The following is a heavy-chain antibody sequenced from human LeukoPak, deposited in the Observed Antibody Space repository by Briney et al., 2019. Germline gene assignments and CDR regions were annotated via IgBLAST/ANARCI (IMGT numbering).Heavy chain of an antibody. Sequence: GGSLRLSRAASGFTFTRYWMNWVRQAPGKGLEWVANIKQDGSEKYYVDSVKGRFTISRDNAKNSLYLQMNSLRAEDTAVYYCARGVLYYYDSSGYYYWGQGTLVTVSS. D-gene: IGHD3-22*01. CDR3: ARGVLYYYDSSGYYY. CDR2: IKQDGSEK. CDR1: GFTFTRYW. V-gene: IGHV3-7*04. J-gene: IGHJ4*02.